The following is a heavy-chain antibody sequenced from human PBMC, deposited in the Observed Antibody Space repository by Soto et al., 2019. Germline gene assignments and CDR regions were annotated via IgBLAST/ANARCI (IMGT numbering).Heavy chain of an antibody. CDR1: GGSISSTPFY. CDR3: ARLLGWSNYKYFDT. J-gene: IGHJ5*02. CDR2: ISYRGST. D-gene: IGHD4-4*01. V-gene: IGHV4-39*01. Sequence: XETLSLPCSVSGGSISSTPFYWGWIRQPPRQGLELIGSISYRGSTSYNPSLKSRVTISVDTSKNQFSLRLTSVTAADTAVYYCARLLGWSNYKYFDTWGQGTLVTVSS.